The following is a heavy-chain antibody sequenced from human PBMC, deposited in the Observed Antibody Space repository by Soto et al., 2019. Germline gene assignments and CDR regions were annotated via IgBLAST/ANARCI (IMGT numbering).Heavy chain of an antibody. Sequence: QVQLVQSGAEVKKPGASVKVSCKASGYTFTSYGISWVRQAPGQGLEWMGWISAYNGNTNYAQKLQGRVTMTTDTSTSTADMELRSLRSDDTAVYYCASSTAMVVRYYYYGRDVWGQGTTVTVSS. D-gene: IGHD5-18*01. V-gene: IGHV1-18*01. CDR2: ISAYNGNT. J-gene: IGHJ6*02. CDR1: GYTFTSYG. CDR3: ASSTAMVVRYYYYGRDV.